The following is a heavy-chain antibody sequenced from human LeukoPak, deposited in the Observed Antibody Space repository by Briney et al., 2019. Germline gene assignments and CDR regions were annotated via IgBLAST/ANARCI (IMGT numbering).Heavy chain of an antibody. D-gene: IGHD1-7*01. CDR3: AREAGTTFYYYYGMDV. Sequence: GGSLRLSCAASGFTFSSYWMSWVRQAPGKGLEWVANIKQDGSEKYYVDSVKGRFTISRDNAKNSLYLQMNSLRAEDTAVYYCAREAGTTFYYYYGMDVWSQGTTVTVSS. V-gene: IGHV3-7*03. CDR2: IKQDGSEK. J-gene: IGHJ6*02. CDR1: GFTFSSYW.